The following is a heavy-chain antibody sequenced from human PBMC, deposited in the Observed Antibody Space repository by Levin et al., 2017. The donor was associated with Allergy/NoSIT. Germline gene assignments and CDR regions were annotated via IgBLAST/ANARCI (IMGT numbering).Heavy chain of an antibody. J-gene: IGHJ4*02. V-gene: IGHV6-1*01. Sequence: SQTLSLTCAISGDSVSSNSVTWNWIRQSPSRGLEWLGRTYYRSKWYNDYAVSVKSRITFKSDTSKNQFSLQLNSVTPEDTAMYYCAREIAATGGIDYWGQGTLVTVSS. CDR1: GDSVSSNSVT. D-gene: IGHD6-13*01. CDR3: AREIAATGGIDY. CDR2: TYYRSKWYN.